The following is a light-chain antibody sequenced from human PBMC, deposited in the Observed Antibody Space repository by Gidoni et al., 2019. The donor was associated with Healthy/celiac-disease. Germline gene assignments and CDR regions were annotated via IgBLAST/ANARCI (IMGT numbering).Light chain of an antibody. CDR3: QQYNNWRT. J-gene: IGKJ1*01. V-gene: IGKV3-15*01. CDR2: GAY. Sequence: EIVMTQSPATLSVSPGERATLSCRASQSVSSNLAWYQQKPGQAPRLLIYGAYTRATGIPARFSGSGSGTECTLTISSLESEDFAVYYCQQYNNWRTFGQGTKVEIK. CDR1: QSVSSN.